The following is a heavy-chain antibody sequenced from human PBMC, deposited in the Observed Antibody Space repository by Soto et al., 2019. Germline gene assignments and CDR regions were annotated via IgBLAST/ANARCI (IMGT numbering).Heavy chain of an antibody. J-gene: IGHJ4*02. D-gene: IGHD5-18*01. Sequence: GGSLRLSCGASGFTFSSYWMHWVRQPPGKGLVWVSRINSDGSATSYADSVKGRFSISRDNAKNTLYLQMNSLRAEDTAVYYCASYSSGIYYFDYWGQGTLVTV. CDR2: INSDGSAT. V-gene: IGHV3-74*01. CDR3: ASYSSGIYYFDY. CDR1: GFTFSSYW.